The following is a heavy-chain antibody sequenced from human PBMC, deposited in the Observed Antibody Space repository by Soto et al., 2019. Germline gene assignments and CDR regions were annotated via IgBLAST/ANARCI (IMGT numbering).Heavy chain of an antibody. V-gene: IGHV1-69*02. Sequence: QVQLVQSGAEVKKPGSSVKVSCKASGGTFSRYTFTWVRQAPGQGLEWMGRIIPIVDIPNYAQKFQGRVTISADKATGRAYMGLSRLTSADTAVYYCASHFTGVLGLGTSPPGGDNFGWDVWGQGTTVSVS. J-gene: IGHJ6*02. CDR2: IIPIVDIP. CDR3: ASHFTGVLGLGTSPPGGDNFGWDV. CDR1: GGTFSRYT. D-gene: IGHD2-8*02.